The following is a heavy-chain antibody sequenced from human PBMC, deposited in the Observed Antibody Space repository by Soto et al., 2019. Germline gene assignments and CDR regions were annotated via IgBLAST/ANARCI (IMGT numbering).Heavy chain of an antibody. J-gene: IGHJ4*02. Sequence: QVQLQESGPGLVKPSQTLSLTCTVSGGSISSGDYYWNWIRQPPGKGLEWIGYIYYSGSTYYNPSLKRLVIESLDTSNNQFCLMLISVTSANTAMYYRARDSDDSSGGSVYSFDYWGQRTLGSVSS. CDR2: IYYSGST. CDR3: ARDSDDSSGGSVYSFDY. D-gene: IGHD3-22*01. V-gene: IGHV4-30-4*01. CDR1: GGSISSGDYY.